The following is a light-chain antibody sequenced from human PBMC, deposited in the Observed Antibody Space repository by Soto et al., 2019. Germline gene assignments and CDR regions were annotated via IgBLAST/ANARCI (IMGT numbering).Light chain of an antibody. CDR3: SSYVGSNNFV. Sequence: QSALTQPPSPSGSPGQSVTLSCTGTSSDVGGYNYVSWYQQHPGKAPKLMIYEVSKRPSGVPDRFSGSKSGNTASLTVSGLQAEDEADYYCSSYVGSNNFVFGTGTKVTVL. CDR2: EVS. CDR1: SSDVGGYNY. V-gene: IGLV2-8*01. J-gene: IGLJ1*01.